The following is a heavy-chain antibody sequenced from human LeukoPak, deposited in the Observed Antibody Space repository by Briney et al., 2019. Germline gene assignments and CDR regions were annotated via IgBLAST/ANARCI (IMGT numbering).Heavy chain of an antibody. J-gene: IGHJ4*02. CDR2: INHSGSA. D-gene: IGHD4-17*01. Sequence: SETLSLTCAVYGGSIHIASFNAYYWTWIRQPPGKGLEWIGEINHSGSANYNPSLMSRVTISLDTSKNHFSLNLSSVTAADTAVYYCARGQGTVTTHWGQGTLVTVSS. CDR3: ARGQGTVTTH. V-gene: IGHV4-34*01. CDR1: GGSIHIASFNAYY.